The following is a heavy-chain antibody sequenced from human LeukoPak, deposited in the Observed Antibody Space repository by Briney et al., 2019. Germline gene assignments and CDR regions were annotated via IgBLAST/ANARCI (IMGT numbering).Heavy chain of an antibody. CDR1: GYTFTSYD. CDR2: MNPNSGNT. J-gene: IGHJ4*02. Sequence: GASVKVSCKASGYTFTSYDINWVRQATGQGLEWMGWMNPNSGNTGYAQKFQGRVTITRNTSISTAYMELSSLRSEDTAVYYCARGGDDFWSGYPNYFDYWGQGTLVTVSS. D-gene: IGHD3-3*01. CDR3: ARGGDDFWSGYPNYFDY. V-gene: IGHV1-8*03.